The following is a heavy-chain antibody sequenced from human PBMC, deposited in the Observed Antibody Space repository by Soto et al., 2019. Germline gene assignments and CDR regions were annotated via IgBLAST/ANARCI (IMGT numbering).Heavy chain of an antibody. D-gene: IGHD3-3*01. Sequence: SETLSLTCTVSGGSVSSTSDYWSWIRQPPGKGLEWIGYIYYSGTTNYSPSLKSRVTMSVDTSKNQFSLKLNSVTAADTAVYYCARSYDIWSGYFLPLRCFDPWGQGTLVTVSS. J-gene: IGHJ5*02. V-gene: IGHV4-61*01. CDR1: GGSVSSTSDY. CDR3: ARSYDIWSGYFLPLRCFDP. CDR2: IYYSGTT.